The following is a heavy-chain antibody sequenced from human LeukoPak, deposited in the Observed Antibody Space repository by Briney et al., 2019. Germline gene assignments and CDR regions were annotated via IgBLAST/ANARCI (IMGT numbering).Heavy chain of an antibody. CDR3: ARDGKPGVFDY. Sequence: QPGGSLRLSCAASGFTFSSYWMSWVRQAPGKGLEWVANIKQDGSEKYYVDSVKGRFTISRDNAKNSPYLQMNSLRAEDTAVYYCARDGKPGVFDYWGQGTLVTVSS. J-gene: IGHJ4*02. CDR1: GFTFSSYW. D-gene: IGHD3-16*01. CDR2: IKQDGSEK. V-gene: IGHV3-7*01.